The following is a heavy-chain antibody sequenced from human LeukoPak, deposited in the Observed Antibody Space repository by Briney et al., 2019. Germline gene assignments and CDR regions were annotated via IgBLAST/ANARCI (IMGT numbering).Heavy chain of an antibody. CDR3: AREWYSMDV. J-gene: IGHJ6*03. CDR1: GFTFSSCE. CDR2: ISSGGSTI. D-gene: IGHD1-26*01. Sequence: GGSLRLSCAASGFTFSSCEMNWVRQAPGKGLEWVSYISSGGSTIYYADSVKGRFTISRDNAKNSLYLQMNSLGAEDTAVYYCAREWYSMDVWGKGTTVTVSS. V-gene: IGHV3-48*03.